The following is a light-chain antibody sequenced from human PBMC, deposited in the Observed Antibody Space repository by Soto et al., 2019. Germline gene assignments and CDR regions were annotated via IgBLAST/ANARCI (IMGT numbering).Light chain of an antibody. CDR2: GAS. CDR3: QQYNNWPPWYT. J-gene: IGKJ2*01. Sequence: EIVMTQSPATLSVSPGERATLSCRASQSVSSSLAWYQQKPGQAPRLLIYGASTRATGIPARFSGSGSGTEFTLTISSLQSEDFAVYYCQQYNNWPPWYTFGQGTKLEIK. CDR1: QSVSSS. V-gene: IGKV3-15*01.